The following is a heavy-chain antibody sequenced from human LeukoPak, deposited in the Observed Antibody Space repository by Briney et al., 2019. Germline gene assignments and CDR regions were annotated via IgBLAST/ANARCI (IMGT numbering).Heavy chain of an antibody. CDR3: ARDDSGYDGTDAFDI. J-gene: IGHJ3*02. CDR1: GFTFSSYA. D-gene: IGHD5-12*01. CDR2: IYTSGST. Sequence: GSLRLSCAASGFTFSSYAMSWIRQPAGKGLEWIGRIYTSGSTNYNPSLKSRVTMSVDTSKNQFSLKLSSVTAADTAVYYCARDDSGYDGTDAFDIWGQGTMVTVSS. V-gene: IGHV4-4*07.